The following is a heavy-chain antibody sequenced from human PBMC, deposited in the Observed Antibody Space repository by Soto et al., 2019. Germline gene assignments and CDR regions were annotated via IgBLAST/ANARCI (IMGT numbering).Heavy chain of an antibody. Sequence: GDQVRLYCKASGYTLTGYYIYWVRQAPGQGLEPMGWMNPNTGGANYAQKFQDRITMTRDTSISTGYMELSGLRSDDTATYFFVRALRGHPIPLWGQRTLLSVS. CDR1: GYTLTGYY. CDR3: VRALRGHPIPL. D-gene: IGHD3-10*01. J-gene: IGHJ4*02. V-gene: IGHV1-2*02. CDR2: MNPNTGGA.